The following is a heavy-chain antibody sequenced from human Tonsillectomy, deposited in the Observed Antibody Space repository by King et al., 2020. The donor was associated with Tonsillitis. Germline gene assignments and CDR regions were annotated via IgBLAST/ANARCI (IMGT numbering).Heavy chain of an antibody. D-gene: IGHD1-26*01. CDR1: RFTFSSYS. CDR3: ATLVARSWGAFDI. Sequence: VQLVESGGGLVQPGGSLRLSCAASRFTFSSYSMNWVRQAPGKGLEWVSYIRSGSDTIHYADSVKGRFTVSRDNAKNSLYLQMNSLRVEDTAVYYCATLVARSWGAFDIWGQGTMVTVSS. V-gene: IGHV3-48*01. J-gene: IGHJ3*02. CDR2: IRSGSDTI.